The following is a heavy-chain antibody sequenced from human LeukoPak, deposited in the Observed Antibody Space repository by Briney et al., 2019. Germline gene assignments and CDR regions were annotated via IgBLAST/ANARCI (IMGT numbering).Heavy chain of an antibody. CDR3: ARGTDTKPFWSGYWVDV. D-gene: IGHD3-3*01. Sequence: GGSLRLSCAASGFTFSNYWMHWVRQAPGKGLVWVSRINSDGSSTRYADSVKGRFTISRDNSKNTLYLQMNSLRAEDTAVYYCARGTDTKPFWSGYWVDVWGQGTTVTVSS. CDR2: INSDGSST. CDR1: GFTFSNYW. V-gene: IGHV3-74*01. J-gene: IGHJ6*02.